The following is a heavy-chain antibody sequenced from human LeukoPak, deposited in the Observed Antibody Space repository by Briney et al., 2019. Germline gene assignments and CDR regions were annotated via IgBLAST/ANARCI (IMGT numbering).Heavy chain of an antibody. CDR2: ILHSGNS. CDR1: GDSISSNYW. Sequence: SETLSLTCAVSGDSISSNYWWNWVRQPPGRGLEWIGEILHSGNSNYNPSLMSRVTISLYKFKNQFSLKLSSVTAADTAVYYCARDHVLLWFGEPLGMDVWGQGTTVTVSS. V-gene: IGHV4-4*02. CDR3: ARDHVLLWFGEPLGMDV. J-gene: IGHJ6*02. D-gene: IGHD3-10*01.